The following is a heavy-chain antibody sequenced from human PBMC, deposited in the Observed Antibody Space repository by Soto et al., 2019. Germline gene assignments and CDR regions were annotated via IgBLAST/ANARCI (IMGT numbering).Heavy chain of an antibody. V-gene: IGHV1-69*13. CDR3: ARTTFYYDSSRYYHMYYFDY. J-gene: IGHJ4*02. D-gene: IGHD3-22*01. CDR2: IIPMLGTA. CDR1: GGIFSNNG. Sequence: SVNVSCKASGGIFSNNGISWVRQAPGQGLELMGGIIPMLGTANYAQRFQGRVTINADESTSTAYMELSSLRSEDTAVYYCARTTFYYDSSRYYHMYYFDYWGQGTRVTVSS.